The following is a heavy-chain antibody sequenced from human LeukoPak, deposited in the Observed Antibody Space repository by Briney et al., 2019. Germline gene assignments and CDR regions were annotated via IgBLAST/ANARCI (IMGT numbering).Heavy chain of an antibody. D-gene: IGHD1-26*01. CDR1: GGSIDSYGYY. CDR2: IFYSGST. V-gene: IGHV4-39*01. CDR3: ARQGVGATDF. Sequence: SETLSLTCSVSGGSIDSYGYYWAWIRQPPGKRPEWIGSIFYSGSTHYNPSLQSRITISADTSKGQFSLKLSSVTAADTAVYYCARQGVGATDFWGQGSLVTVSS. J-gene: IGHJ4*02.